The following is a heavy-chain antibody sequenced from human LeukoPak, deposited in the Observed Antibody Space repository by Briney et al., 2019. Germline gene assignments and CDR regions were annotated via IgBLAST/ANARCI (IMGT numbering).Heavy chain of an antibody. V-gene: IGHV3-74*03. J-gene: IGHJ4*02. CDR2: INSDGSST. CDR3: ARDPRNYYDSSGYYPRHDRLFDY. CDR1: GFTFSGYW. D-gene: IGHD3-22*01. Sequence: GGSLRLSCAASGFTFSGYWMHWVRQAPGKGLVWVSRINSDGSSTTHADPVKGRFTISRDNAKKTLYLQMNSLRVEDTAVYYCARDPRNYYDSSGYYPRHDRLFDYWGQGTLVTVSS.